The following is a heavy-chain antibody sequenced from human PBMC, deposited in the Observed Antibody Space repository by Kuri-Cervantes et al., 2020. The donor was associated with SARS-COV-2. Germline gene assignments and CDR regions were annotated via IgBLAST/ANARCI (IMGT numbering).Heavy chain of an antibody. Sequence: SETLSLTCTVSGGSISSGDYSWSWIRQPPGKALQWIGYIYQGGHTYYSPSLMSRATISVDKSNNQFSLKLSSVTAADTAVYYCARARPGPEDSSGYYRLFDYWGQGTLVTVSS. CDR2: IYQGGHT. V-gene: IGHV4-30-2*01. D-gene: IGHD3-22*01. CDR3: ARARPGPEDSSGYYRLFDY. CDR1: GGSISSGDYS. J-gene: IGHJ4*02.